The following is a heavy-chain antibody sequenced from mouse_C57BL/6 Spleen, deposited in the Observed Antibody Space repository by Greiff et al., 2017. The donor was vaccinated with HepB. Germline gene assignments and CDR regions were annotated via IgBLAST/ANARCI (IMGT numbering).Heavy chain of an antibody. V-gene: IGHV1-7*01. CDR1: GYTFTSYW. Sequence: VQLQQSGAELAKPGASVKLSCKASGYTFTSYWMHWVQPRPGQGLEWIGYINPSSGYTKSNQKFKDKATLTADKSSSTADMQLSSRTSEDSAVYYCARFSYDDDVGFDYWGQGTTLTVSS. CDR3: ARFSYDDDVGFDY. J-gene: IGHJ2*01. CDR2: INPSSGYT. D-gene: IGHD2-4*01.